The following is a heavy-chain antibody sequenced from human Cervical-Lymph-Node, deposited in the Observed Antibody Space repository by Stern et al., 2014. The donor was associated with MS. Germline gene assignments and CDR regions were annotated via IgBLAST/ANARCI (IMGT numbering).Heavy chain of an antibody. CDR3: VKDIGYINSLYYFDY. V-gene: IGHV3-9*01. D-gene: IGHD4-11*01. Sequence: VQMVASGGGLVQPGRSLRLSCAASGFTFHEYGMHWVRQVPGKGLEWVSGISWNSDTLAYADSVRGRFTISRDNTKNSLYLQMNSLRTEDTAFYYCVKDIGYINSLYYFDYWGQGTLVTVSS. CDR1: GFTFHEYG. J-gene: IGHJ4*02. CDR2: ISWNSDTL.